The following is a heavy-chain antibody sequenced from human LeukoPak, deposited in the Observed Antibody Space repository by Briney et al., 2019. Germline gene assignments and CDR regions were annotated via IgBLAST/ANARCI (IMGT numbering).Heavy chain of an antibody. J-gene: IGHJ4*02. V-gene: IGHV3-23*01. Sequence: GGSLRLSCAASGFTFSSYAMGWVRQAPGKGLEWVSGISDGGVRTYYADSVKGRFSISRDNSKNTLFLHMDSLRAEDTAVYYCAKEGYCSGGSCDPDDYWGQGTLVTVSS. D-gene: IGHD2-15*01. CDR1: GFTFSSYA. CDR3: AKEGYCSGGSCDPDDY. CDR2: ISDGGVRT.